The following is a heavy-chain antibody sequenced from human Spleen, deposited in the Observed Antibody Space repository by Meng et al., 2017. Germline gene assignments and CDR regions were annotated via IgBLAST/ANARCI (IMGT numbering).Heavy chain of an antibody. J-gene: IGHJ4*02. Sequence: QSRLQQPGQLLLKPSGIRTLASAVSGASISSSNSWSWVRQHPGKELAWIGVISHSGTTNYNPYLKSRVTISVDKSKNQFSLKLTSVTDADTAVYYCASSLLISGGSGSYLYWGQGTLVTVSS. V-gene: IGHV4-4*02. CDR2: ISHSGTT. CDR3: ASSLLISGGSGSYLY. D-gene: IGHD3-10*01. CDR1: GASISSSNS.